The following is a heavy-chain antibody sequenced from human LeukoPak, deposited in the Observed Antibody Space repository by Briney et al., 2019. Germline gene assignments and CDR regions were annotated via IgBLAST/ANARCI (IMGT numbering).Heavy chain of an antibody. CDR3: ARRTGDHPRRNWYFDL. V-gene: IGHV4-34*01. CDR1: GGSFSGYY. CDR2: INHSGST. D-gene: IGHD7-27*01. Sequence: SETLSLTCAVYGGSFSGYYWSWIRQPPGKGLEWIGEINHSGSTNYNPSLKSRVTISVDTSKNQFSLKLSSVTAADTAVYYCARRTGDHPRRNWYFDLWGRGTLVTVSS. J-gene: IGHJ2*01.